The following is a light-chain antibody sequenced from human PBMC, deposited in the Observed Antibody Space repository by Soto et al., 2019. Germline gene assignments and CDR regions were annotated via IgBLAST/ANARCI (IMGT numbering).Light chain of an antibody. J-gene: IGKJ5*01. V-gene: IGKV1-39*01. CDR2: AAS. CDR1: QSIRTH. CDR3: QQSYSSPIT. Sequence: DIQLTQSPSSLSASVGDRVTITCRASQSIRTHLNWYQKKPGKAPKLLIYAASSLQSGVPPRFSGSGSGTELTLTISTLQPKDSATYYCQQSYSSPITFGHGTRLE.